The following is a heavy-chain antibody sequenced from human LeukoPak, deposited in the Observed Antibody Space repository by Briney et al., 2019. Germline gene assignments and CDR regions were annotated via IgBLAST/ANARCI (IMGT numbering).Heavy chain of an antibody. CDR2: ISSSSNTI. J-gene: IGHJ4*02. V-gene: IGHV3-48*01. CDR3: ATESGTYSGTCFDY. CDR1: GFTFSSYN. Sequence: GGSLRLSLAAPGFTFSSYNMNWVRQAPGKGLEWVSYISSSSNTIYYADSVKGRFTISRDNAKNSLYLQMNSLRAEDTAVYYCATESGTYSGTCFDYWGQGNLVTVSS. D-gene: IGHD1-26*01.